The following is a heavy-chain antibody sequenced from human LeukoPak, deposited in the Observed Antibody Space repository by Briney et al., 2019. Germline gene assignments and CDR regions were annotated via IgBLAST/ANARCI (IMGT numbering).Heavy chain of an antibody. CDR2: INHSGST. V-gene: IGHV4-34*01. D-gene: IGHD3-3*01. J-gene: IGHJ4*02. CDR1: GGSFSGYY. Sequence: PETLSLTCAVYGGSFSGYYWSWIRQPPGKGLEWIGEINHSGSTNYNPSLKSRVTISVDTSKNQFTLKLSSVTAADTAVYYCARARGRWSGYYFDYWGQGTLVTVSS. CDR3: ARARGRWSGYYFDY.